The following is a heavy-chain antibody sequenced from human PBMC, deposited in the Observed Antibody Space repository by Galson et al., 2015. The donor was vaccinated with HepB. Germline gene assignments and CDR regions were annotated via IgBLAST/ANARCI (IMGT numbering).Heavy chain of an antibody. V-gene: IGHV3-48*02. Sequence: SLRLSCAASGVSLSTYSMNWVRQAPGRGLEWISYISRSSSTIYYADSVKGRFTISRDNAKNSLYLQMNSLRDEDTAVYYCARRHGDYQGGFEYWGQGTLVTVSS. CDR2: ISRSSSTI. J-gene: IGHJ4*02. CDR3: ARRHGDYQGGFEY. D-gene: IGHD4-17*01. CDR1: GVSLSTYS.